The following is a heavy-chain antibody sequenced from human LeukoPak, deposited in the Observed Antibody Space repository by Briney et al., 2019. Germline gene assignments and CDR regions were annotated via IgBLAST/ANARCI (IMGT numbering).Heavy chain of an antibody. CDR2: IKQDGSEK. CDR3: AKVQYLQWDVFNI. CDR1: GFAFSSSW. Sequence: PGGSLRLSCAASGFAFSSSWMSWVRQAPGKGLEWVANIKQDGSEKYYVDSVKGRFTISRDNAKNSLYLQMNTLRAEDTAVYYCAKVQYLQWDVFNIWGQGTMVTVSS. J-gene: IGHJ3*02. V-gene: IGHV3-7*01. D-gene: IGHD4-11*01.